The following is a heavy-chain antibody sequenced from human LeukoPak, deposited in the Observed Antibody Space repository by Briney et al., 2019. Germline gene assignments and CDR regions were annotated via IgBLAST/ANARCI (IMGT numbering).Heavy chain of an antibody. CDR1: GYTFTSYY. CDR3: AREGLLLWFGELLDYYYGMDV. CDR2: INPSGGST. D-gene: IGHD3-10*01. Sequence: ASVKVSCKASGYTFTSYYMHWVRQAPGQGLEWMGIINPSGGSTSYAQKLQGRVTMTRDTSTSTVYMELSSLRSEDTAVYYCAREGLLLWFGELLDYYYGMDVWGKGTTVTVSS. J-gene: IGHJ6*04. V-gene: IGHV1-46*01.